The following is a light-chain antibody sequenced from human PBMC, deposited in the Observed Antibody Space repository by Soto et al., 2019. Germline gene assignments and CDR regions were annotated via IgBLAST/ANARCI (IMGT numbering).Light chain of an antibody. CDR2: DAS. Sequence: EIVLTQSPGPLSLSPGERATLSCRASQSVSSSYLAWYQQKPGQAPRLLIYDASSRATGISDRFRGSGSGTDFTFTISRLETEEFAVYYCQHYDSSQWTFGQGTTVQIK. J-gene: IGKJ1*01. CDR1: QSVSSSY. CDR3: QHYDSSQWT. V-gene: IGKV3-20*01.